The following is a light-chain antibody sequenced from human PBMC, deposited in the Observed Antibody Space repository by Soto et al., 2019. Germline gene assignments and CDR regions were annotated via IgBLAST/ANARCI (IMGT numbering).Light chain of an antibody. CDR3: QQYYSTPPT. Sequence: DIVMTQSPDSLAVSLGETATINCKSSQSVLYSSNNRNYLAWYQQKPGQPPKLLIYWASTRESGVPDRFSGSGSETDFTLTISSLQAEDVAVYYCQQYYSTPPTFGQGTKVEIK. J-gene: IGKJ1*01. V-gene: IGKV4-1*01. CDR2: WAS. CDR1: QSVLYSSNNRNY.